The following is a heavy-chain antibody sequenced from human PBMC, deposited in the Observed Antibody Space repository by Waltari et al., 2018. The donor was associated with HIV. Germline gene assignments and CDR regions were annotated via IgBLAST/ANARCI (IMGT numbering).Heavy chain of an antibody. V-gene: IGHV4-34*01. CDR1: GGSFSGYY. CDR2: INHSGST. Sequence: QVQLQQWGAGLLKPSETLSLTCAVYGGSFSGYYWSWIRQPPGKGLEWIGEINHSGSTNYNPSLKSRVTISVDTSKNQFSLKLSSVTAADTAVYYCAGNPTPLVVVAASYYYYGMDVWGQGTTVTVSS. J-gene: IGHJ6*02. CDR3: AGNPTPLVVVAASYYYYGMDV. D-gene: IGHD2-15*01.